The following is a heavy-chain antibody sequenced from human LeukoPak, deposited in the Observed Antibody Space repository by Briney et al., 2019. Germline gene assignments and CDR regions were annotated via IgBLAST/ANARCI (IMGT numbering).Heavy chain of an antibody. CDR3: ARLTGGYYDFWSGYDLDY. J-gene: IGHJ4*02. Sequence: GESLKISCKGSGYSFISYWIGWVRQMPGKGLEWMGIIYPGDSDTRYSPSFQGQVTISADKSISTAYLQWSSLKASDTAMYYCARLTGGYYDFWSGYDLDYWGQGTLVTVS. CDR1: GYSFISYW. CDR2: IYPGDSDT. D-gene: IGHD3-3*01. V-gene: IGHV5-51*01.